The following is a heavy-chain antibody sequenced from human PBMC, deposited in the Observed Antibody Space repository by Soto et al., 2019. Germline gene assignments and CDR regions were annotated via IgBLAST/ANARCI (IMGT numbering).Heavy chain of an antibody. V-gene: IGHV1-69*01. Sequence: QVQLVQSGAEVKKPGSSVNVSCKASGGTFSSSAISWVRQAPGQGLEWMGGIIPIFGTANYAQNFRGRVTITADESTSTAYMELSSLRSEDTAVYYCARVWGIAVSVPSGAFDIWGQGTMVTDSS. J-gene: IGHJ3*02. CDR3: ARVWGIAVSVPSGAFDI. D-gene: IGHD6-19*01. CDR1: GGTFSSSA. CDR2: IIPIFGTA.